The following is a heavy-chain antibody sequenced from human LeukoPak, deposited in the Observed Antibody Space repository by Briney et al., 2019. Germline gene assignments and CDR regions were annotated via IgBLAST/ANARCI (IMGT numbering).Heavy chain of an antibody. J-gene: IGHJ6*02. D-gene: IGHD2-2*01. Sequence: SETLSLSCAVYGGSFSGYYWSWIRQPAGKGLEWIGEINHSGSTNYNPSLKSRVTISVDTSKNQFSLKLSSVTAADTAVYYCARRGYCSSTSCSSYYYGMDVWGQGTTVTVSS. V-gene: IGHV4-34*01. CDR3: ARRGYCSSTSCSSYYYGMDV. CDR2: INHSGST. CDR1: GGSFSGYY.